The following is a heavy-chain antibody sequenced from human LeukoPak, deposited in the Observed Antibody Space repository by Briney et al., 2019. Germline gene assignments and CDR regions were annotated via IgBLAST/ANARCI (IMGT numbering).Heavy chain of an antibody. CDR3: ARGSSGTTDY. Sequence: PGRALRLSCAASGFSFSSYGMHWVRQTPGKGLEWVAIIWYDGNNKYYADFVKGRFTISRDNSNNTLYLQMNNLRAEDTAVYYCARGSSGTTDYWGQGTLVTVSS. CDR1: GFSFSSYG. J-gene: IGHJ4*02. D-gene: IGHD6-19*01. CDR2: IWYDGNNK. V-gene: IGHV3-33*01.